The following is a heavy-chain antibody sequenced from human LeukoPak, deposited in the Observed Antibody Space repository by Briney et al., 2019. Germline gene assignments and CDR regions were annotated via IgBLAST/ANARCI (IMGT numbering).Heavy chain of an antibody. Sequence: PGGSLTLSCAASGFTVNAYTMRWVRQAPGKGLEWVSLINGNGAYYSDSVQGRFTVSRANSKNSLYLQMHSLRTEDTALYYCCRDDRHDGAYDYWGQGTLVTVSS. CDR3: CRDDRHDGAYDY. CDR1: GFTVNAYT. V-gene: IGHV3-43*02. CDR2: INGNGA. D-gene: IGHD4-17*01. J-gene: IGHJ4*02.